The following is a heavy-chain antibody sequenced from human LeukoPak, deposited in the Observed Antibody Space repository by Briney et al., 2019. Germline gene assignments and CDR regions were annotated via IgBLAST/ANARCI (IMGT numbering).Heavy chain of an antibody. J-gene: IGHJ6*02. CDR2: ISYDGSNK. D-gene: IGHD3-9*01. CDR1: GFTFSSYG. CDR3: AKDLGDYDILTGYYQNYYYYGMDV. V-gene: IGHV3-30*18. Sequence: GRSLRLSCAASGFTFSSYGMHWVRQAPGKGLEWVAVISYDGSNKYYADSVKGRFTISRDNSKNTLYLQMNSLRAKDTAVYYCAKDLGDYDILTGYYQNYYYYGMDVWGQGTTVTVSS.